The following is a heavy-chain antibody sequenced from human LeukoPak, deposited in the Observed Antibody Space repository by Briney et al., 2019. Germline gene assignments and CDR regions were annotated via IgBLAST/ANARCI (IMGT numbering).Heavy chain of an antibody. Sequence: TSETLSLTCTVSGGSISSSGYYWSWIRQPAGKGLEWIGRIYTSGSTNYNPSLKSRVTISVDTSKNQFSLKLSSVTAADTAVYYCASNIVVVPDNWFDPWGQGTLVTVSS. V-gene: IGHV4-61*02. CDR2: IYTSGST. D-gene: IGHD2-2*01. CDR1: GGSISSSGYY. J-gene: IGHJ5*02. CDR3: ASNIVVVPDNWFDP.